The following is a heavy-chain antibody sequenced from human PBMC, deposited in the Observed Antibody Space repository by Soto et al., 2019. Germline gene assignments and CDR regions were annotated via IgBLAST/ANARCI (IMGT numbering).Heavy chain of an antibody. V-gene: IGHV5-51*01. Sequence: GESLKISCKGSGYSFTSYWIGWVRQMPGKGLEWMGIIYPGDSDTRYSPSFQGQVTISADKSISTAYLQWSSLKASDTAMYYCARRCRSSLNTVMASFDYWGKGTLVTVSS. CDR3: ARRCRSSLNTVMASFDY. CDR1: GYSFTSYW. D-gene: IGHD5-18*01. CDR2: IYPGDSDT. J-gene: IGHJ4*02.